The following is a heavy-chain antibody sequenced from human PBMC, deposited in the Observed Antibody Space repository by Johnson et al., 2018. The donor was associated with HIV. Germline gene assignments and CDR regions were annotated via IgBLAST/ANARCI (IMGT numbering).Heavy chain of an antibody. CDR2: IKQDGSEK. V-gene: IGHV3-7*01. J-gene: IGHJ3*02. CDR1: GFTFSDYG. Sequence: MLLVESGGGLVQPGGSLRLSCAASGFTFSDYGMHWVRQAPGKGLEWVANIKQDGSEKYYVDSVKGRFTISRDNAKNSLYRQMNSLRAEETAVYYCARDLVVGDHSTPLTHAFDSWGQGTMVTVSS. D-gene: IGHD1-26*01. CDR3: ARDLVVGDHSTPLTHAFDS.